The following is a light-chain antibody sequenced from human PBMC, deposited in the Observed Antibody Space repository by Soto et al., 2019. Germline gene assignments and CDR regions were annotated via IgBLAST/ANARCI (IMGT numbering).Light chain of an antibody. CDR3: QQYESCPLT. V-gene: IGKV1-16*01. J-gene: IGKJ4*01. CDR1: QGINKS. Sequence: DIQMTQSPSSLSASVGDSVTITCPASQGINKSLAWFPQKPGTAPKSLISTASRLQSGVPSRFSGSGSGTHFTLTINTPQPEDFATYYSQQYESCPLTFGGGTRVEIK. CDR2: TAS.